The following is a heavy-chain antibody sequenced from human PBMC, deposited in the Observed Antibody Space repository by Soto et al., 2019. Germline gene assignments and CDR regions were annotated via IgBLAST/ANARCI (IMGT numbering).Heavy chain of an antibody. CDR2: IYYSGST. D-gene: IGHD3-3*01. Sequence: PSETLSLTCTVSGGSISSYYWSWIRQPPGKGLEWIGYIYYSGSTNYNPSLKSRVTISVDTSKNQFSLKLSSVTAADTAVYYCARGDDFWSGYYAYYYYGMDVWGQGTTVTVSS. V-gene: IGHV4-59*01. J-gene: IGHJ6*02. CDR3: ARGDDFWSGYYAYYYYGMDV. CDR1: GGSISSYY.